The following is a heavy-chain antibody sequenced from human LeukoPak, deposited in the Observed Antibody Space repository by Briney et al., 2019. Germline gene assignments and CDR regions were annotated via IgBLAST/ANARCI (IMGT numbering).Heavy chain of an antibody. D-gene: IGHD5-12*01. CDR1: GGSISSDGSY. J-gene: IGHJ4*02. CDR2: IYTGGST. Sequence: SETLSLTCTVSGGSISSDGSYWSWIRQPAGKGLEWIGRIYTGGSTNYNPSLKSRVTISVDTSKNQFSLKLSSVTAADTAVYYCARVGGMVATYYFDHWGQGTLVTVSS. CDR3: ARVGGMVATYYFDH. V-gene: IGHV4-61*02.